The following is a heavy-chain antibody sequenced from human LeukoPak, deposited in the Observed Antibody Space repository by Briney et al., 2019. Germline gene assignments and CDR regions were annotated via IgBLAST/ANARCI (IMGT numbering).Heavy chain of an antibody. Sequence: SETLSLTCTVSGYSISSGYYWGWIRHPPGKGLECIASIHHSGSTHYTPSLKSRVAMSMDTSKNQFSLKLSSVTAADTAVYYCARYGNAFDLWGQGTMVTVSS. J-gene: IGHJ3*01. CDR2: IHHSGST. CDR3: ARYGNAFDL. D-gene: IGHD1-1*01. V-gene: IGHV4-38-2*02. CDR1: GYSISSGYY.